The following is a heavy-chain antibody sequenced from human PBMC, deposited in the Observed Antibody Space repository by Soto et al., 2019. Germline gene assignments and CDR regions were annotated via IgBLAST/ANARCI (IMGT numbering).Heavy chain of an antibody. V-gene: IGHV4-34*01. D-gene: IGHD6-6*01. CDR3: ARPPLLQLAAWFDP. Sequence: QVQLQQWGAGLLKPSETLSLTCAVYGGSFSGYYWSWIRQPPGKGREWIGEINHSGSTNYNPAIKSRVTISVTPPTNHFPLTLSSVPAADTAVYYCARPPLLQLAAWFDPWGQGTLVTVSS. J-gene: IGHJ5*02. CDR1: GGSFSGYY. CDR2: INHSGST.